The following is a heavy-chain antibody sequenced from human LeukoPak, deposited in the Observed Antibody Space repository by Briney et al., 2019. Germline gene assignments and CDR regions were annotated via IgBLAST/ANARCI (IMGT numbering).Heavy chain of an antibody. V-gene: IGHV3-74*01. CDR3: VRDDYASY. Sequence: PGGSLRLSCAASGFIFSNYWMHWVRQAPGKGLVWVSRIRNDGDAITYADSVKGRFTTSRDNAKNTLYLQMNGLRVEDTAVYFCVRDDYASYWGQGTLVTVSS. D-gene: IGHD4-17*01. CDR1: GFIFSNYW. J-gene: IGHJ4*02. CDR2: IRNDGDAI.